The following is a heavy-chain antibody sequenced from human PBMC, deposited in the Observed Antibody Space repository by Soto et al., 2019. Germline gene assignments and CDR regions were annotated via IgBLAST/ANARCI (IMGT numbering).Heavy chain of an antibody. V-gene: IGHV3-30*18. CDR3: ANDFRSSSSCYRSSSLDV. CDR2: ISYDGSER. CDR1: GFSFSIYD. D-gene: IGHD2-2*02. J-gene: IGHJ6*02. Sequence: HPGGSLRLSCAASGFSFSIYDMHWVRQAPGKGLEWVAFISYDGSERSNADAVKGRFTISRDNSKNTVYLQMIRLRAEDSDVYYCANDFRSSSSCYRSSSLDVWGQGTTVTVSS.